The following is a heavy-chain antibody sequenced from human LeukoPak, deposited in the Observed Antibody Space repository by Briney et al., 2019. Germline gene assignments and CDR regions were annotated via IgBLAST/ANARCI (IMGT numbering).Heavy chain of an antibody. CDR3: ARGFKYSHFDY. Sequence: TSETLSLTCTVSGGSISSYYWSWIRQPPGKGLEWIGYIYYSGSTNYNPSLKSRVTISVDTSKNQFSLKLSSVTAADTAVYYCARGFKYSHFDYWGQGTLVTVSS. J-gene: IGHJ4*02. D-gene: IGHD5-18*01. CDR1: GGSISSYY. V-gene: IGHV4-59*01. CDR2: IYYSGST.